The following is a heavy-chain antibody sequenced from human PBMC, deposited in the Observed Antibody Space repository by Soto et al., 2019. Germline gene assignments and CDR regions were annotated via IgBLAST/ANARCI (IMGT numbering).Heavy chain of an antibody. V-gene: IGHV3-30-3*01. CDR3: ARDFGDIWVVPAAIGY. CDR1: GFTFSSYA. CDR2: ISYDGSNK. J-gene: IGHJ4*02. Sequence: SLRLSCAASGFTFSSYAMHWVRQAPGKWLEWVAVISYDGSNKYYADSVKGRFTISRDNSKNTLYLQMNSLRAEDTAVYYCARDFGDIWVVPAAIGYWGQGTRVTVSS. D-gene: IGHD2-2*02.